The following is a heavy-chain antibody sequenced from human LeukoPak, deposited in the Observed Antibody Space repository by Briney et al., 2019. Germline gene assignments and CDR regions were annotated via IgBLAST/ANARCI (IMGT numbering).Heavy chain of an antibody. CDR2: INHSGST. D-gene: IGHD1-26*01. CDR1: GGSFSGYY. CDR3: AGLTDRGSRRYYYYMDV. J-gene: IGHJ6*03. V-gene: IGHV4-34*01. Sequence: SETLSLTCAVYGGSFSGYYWSWIRQPPGKGLEWIGEINHSGSTNYNPSLKSRVTISVDTSKNQFSLKLSSVTAADTAVYYCAGLTDRGSRRYYYYMDVWGKGTTVTISS.